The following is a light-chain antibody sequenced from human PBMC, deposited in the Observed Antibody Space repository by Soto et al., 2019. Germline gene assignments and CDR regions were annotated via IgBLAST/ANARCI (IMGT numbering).Light chain of an antibody. CDR3: ETWDSHMLV. J-gene: IGLJ2*01. V-gene: IGLV4-60*02. CDR1: SGHTSYI. Sequence: QSVLTQSSSASASLGSSVKLTCTLSSGHTSYIIAWHQQQPGKAPRYLMKLDISGSYHQGSGVPDRFSGSSSRADRYLTISILHFEDAADYYSETWDSHMLVFGGGTKLTVL. CDR2: LDISGSY.